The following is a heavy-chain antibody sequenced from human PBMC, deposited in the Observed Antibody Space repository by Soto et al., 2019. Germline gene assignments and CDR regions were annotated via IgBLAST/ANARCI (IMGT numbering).Heavy chain of an antibody. CDR1: AYTFTIYY. CDR2: INPSGGSA. D-gene: IGHD3-10*01. Sequence: QVQLVQSGAEVKKPGALVKVTCRASAYTFTIYYMHWVRQAPGQGLEWMGMINPSGGSASYTHKFQGRVTMTRDTSTNTVFMDLTSLRSEDTAIYYCARSHYYGSGAYTPGDKWGQGTLVIVSS. J-gene: IGHJ4*02. V-gene: IGHV1-46*03. CDR3: ARSHYYGSGAYTPGDK.